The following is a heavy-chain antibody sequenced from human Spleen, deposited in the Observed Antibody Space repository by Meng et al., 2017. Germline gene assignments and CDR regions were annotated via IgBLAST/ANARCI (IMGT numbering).Heavy chain of an antibody. V-gene: IGHV1-2*06. D-gene: IGHD2-21*01. CDR3: VRDENISLGKLFGDY. J-gene: IGHJ4*02. CDR1: GGTFSSYA. CDR2: INPNSGDT. Sequence: ASVKVSCKASGGTFSSYAISWVRQAPGQGLEWLGHINPNSGDTLYAQKFQGRVSMTGDTSISTAYVELSSLRSDDTAVYYCVRDENISLGKLFGDYWGQGIMVTDSS.